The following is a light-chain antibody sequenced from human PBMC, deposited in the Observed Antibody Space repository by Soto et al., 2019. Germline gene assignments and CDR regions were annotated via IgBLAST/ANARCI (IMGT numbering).Light chain of an antibody. CDR2: GVS. J-gene: IGKJ1*01. CDR1: QTINNW. Sequence: DIQLTQSPSTVSASVGDSVTITCRSSQTINNWQAWYQQKSGKAPKLLVFGVSTLQTGVPSRFSGSGSGTEFTLTIIGLQPDDFATYYCQQYRSVPTWAFGQGTTVEVK. V-gene: IGKV1-5*03. CDR3: QQYRSVPTWA.